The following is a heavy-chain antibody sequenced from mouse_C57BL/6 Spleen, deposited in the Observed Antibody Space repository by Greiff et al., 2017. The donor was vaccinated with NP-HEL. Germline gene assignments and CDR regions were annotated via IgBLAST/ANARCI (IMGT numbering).Heavy chain of an antibody. Sequence: EVKLQESGPGLVKPSQSLSLTCSVTGYSITSGYYWNWIRQFPGNKLEWMGYISYDGSNNYNPSLKNRISITRDTSKNQFFLKLNSVTTEDTATYYCARDQDYDGGGFDYWGQGTTLTFSS. CDR2: ISYDGSN. CDR3: ARDQDYDGGGFDY. J-gene: IGHJ2*01. D-gene: IGHD2-4*01. V-gene: IGHV3-6*01. CDR1: GYSITSGYY.